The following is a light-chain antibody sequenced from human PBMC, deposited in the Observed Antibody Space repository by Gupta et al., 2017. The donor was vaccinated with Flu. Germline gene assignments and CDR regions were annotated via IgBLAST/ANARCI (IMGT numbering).Light chain of an antibody. J-gene: IGLJ3*02. CDR1: SSDVGSFNL. CDR3: CAYAGSSTVV. V-gene: IGLV2-23*02. CDR2: DVT. Sequence: QSALTQPASVSGSPRQSTTISCTGTSSDVGSFNLVSWYQQHPGKAPKLMIYDVTKRPSGISNRFSGSKSGNTASLTISGLQAEDDADYYCCAYAGSSTVVFGGGTRLTVL.